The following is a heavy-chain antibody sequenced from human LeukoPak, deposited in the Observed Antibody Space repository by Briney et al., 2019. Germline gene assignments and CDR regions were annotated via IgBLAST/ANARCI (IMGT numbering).Heavy chain of an antibody. V-gene: IGHV3-23*01. D-gene: IGHD2-2*02. Sequence: XSGSGGSTYYADSVKGRFTISRDSSKNTLYLQMTSLRAEDTAVYYCAGYNCSSTRCYTGGFDYWGQGTLVTVSS. CDR2: XSGSGGST. CDR3: AGYNCSSTRCYTGGFDY. J-gene: IGHJ4*02.